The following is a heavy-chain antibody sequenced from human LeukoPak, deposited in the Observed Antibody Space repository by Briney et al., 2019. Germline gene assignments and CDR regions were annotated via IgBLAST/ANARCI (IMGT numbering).Heavy chain of an antibody. CDR1: GFTFTSYA. V-gene: IGHV3-23*01. D-gene: IGHD6-13*01. Sequence: GGSLRLSCAASGFTFTSYAMTWVRQAPGKGLQWVSTIRATAGTTYYADSAKGRFTISRDNSKNTLYLQMNSLRAEDKAVYYCAKGGYTTYFEYWGQGYLVTVSS. CDR3: AKGGYTTYFEY. CDR2: IRATAGTT. J-gene: IGHJ4*02.